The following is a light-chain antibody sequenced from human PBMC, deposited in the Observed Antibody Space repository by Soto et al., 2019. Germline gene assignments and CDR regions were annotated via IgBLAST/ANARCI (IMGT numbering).Light chain of an antibody. CDR3: QQTYTTPST. J-gene: IGKJ5*01. CDR1: QSISSY. V-gene: IGKV1-39*01. CDR2: AAS. Sequence: DIQMTQSPSSLSASVGDRVTIACRASQSISSYLHWYQQKPGKAPKLLFYAASSLQSGVTSRFGGSGSGTDFTLTISSLQPEDFATYYCQQTYTTPSTFGQGTRLEIK.